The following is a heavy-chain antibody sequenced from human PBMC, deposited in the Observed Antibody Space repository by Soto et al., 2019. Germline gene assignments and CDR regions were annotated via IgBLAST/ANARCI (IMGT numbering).Heavy chain of an antibody. CDR2: TSGSGGST. CDR3: AKPLPFSTVGPTHYFFDY. J-gene: IGHJ4*02. Sequence: GGSLRLSCAASGFTFRLYAMNWVRQAPGKGLEWVSGTSGSGGSTYYADSVKGRFTISRDNSKNTLYLQMNSLRAEDTAVYYCAKPLPFSTVGPTHYFFDYWGQGTLVTVSS. CDR1: GFTFRLYA. V-gene: IGHV3-23*01. D-gene: IGHD1-26*01.